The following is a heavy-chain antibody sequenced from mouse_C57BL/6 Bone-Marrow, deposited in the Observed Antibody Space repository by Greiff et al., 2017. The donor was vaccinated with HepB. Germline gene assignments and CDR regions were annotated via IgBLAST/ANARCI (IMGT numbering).Heavy chain of an antibody. J-gene: IGHJ4*01. Sequence: VQLQQSGAELVRPGTSVKVSCKASGYAFTNYLIEWVKQRPGQGLEWIGVINPGSGGTNYNEKFKGKATLTADKSSSTAYMQLSSLTSEDSAVYFCARPPFITTVVATRGYAMDYWGQGTSVTVSS. CDR1: GYAFTNYL. CDR3: ARPPFITTVVATRGYAMDY. D-gene: IGHD1-1*01. V-gene: IGHV1-54*01. CDR2: INPGSGGT.